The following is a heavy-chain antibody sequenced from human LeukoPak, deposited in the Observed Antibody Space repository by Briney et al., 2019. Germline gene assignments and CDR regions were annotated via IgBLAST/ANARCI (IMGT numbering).Heavy chain of an antibody. Sequence: SSETLSLTCTVSGDSISSSSSYWGWIRQPPGKGLEWIGSIYYSGSTYYNPSPKSRVIISVDTSNNQFSLKLSSVTAADTAVYYCARHADTYYYDSSGLYWGQGTLVTVSS. CDR2: IYYSGST. CDR3: ARHADTYYYDSSGLY. CDR1: GDSISSSSSY. V-gene: IGHV4-39*01. J-gene: IGHJ4*02. D-gene: IGHD3-22*01.